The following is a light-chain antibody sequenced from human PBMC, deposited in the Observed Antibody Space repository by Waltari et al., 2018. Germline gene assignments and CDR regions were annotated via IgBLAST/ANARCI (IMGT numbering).Light chain of an antibody. CDR3: SSQSSNDVVL. CDR2: DVS. Sequence: QSALTQPASVSGSPGQSVTIFCAGTSNDVGGYKSVSWYQEHPGQAPRVIIYDVSDRPSGVSDRFSGSKSGNTASLTISGLQADDEADYYCSSQSSNDVVLFGGGTKLTVL. CDR1: SNDVGGYKS. V-gene: IGLV2-14*01. J-gene: IGLJ2*01.